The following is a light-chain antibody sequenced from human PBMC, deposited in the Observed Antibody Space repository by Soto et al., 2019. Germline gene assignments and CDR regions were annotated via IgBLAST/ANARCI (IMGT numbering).Light chain of an antibody. J-gene: IGKJ1*01. CDR2: AAS. V-gene: IGKV3-20*01. CDR1: QSVSSSY. Sequence: EIVLTQSPGTLSLSPGERATLSCRASQSVSSSYLAWYQQKPGQAPRLLIYAASSRDTDIPDRFSGSGSGTDFTLTISRLEPEDFAVYFCQHYGSSLWTFGQGTKVEI. CDR3: QHYGSSLWT.